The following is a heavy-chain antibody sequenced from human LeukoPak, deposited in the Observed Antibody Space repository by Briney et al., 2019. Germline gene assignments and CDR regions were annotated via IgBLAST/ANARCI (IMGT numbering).Heavy chain of an antibody. CDR2: IYYSGST. D-gene: IGHD3-22*01. V-gene: IGHV4-59*01. J-gene: IGHJ4*02. CDR1: SGSISSYY. CDR3: ARAERWLLNY. Sequence: PSETLSLTCTVSSGSISSYYWSRIRQPPGKGLEWIGYIYYSGSTNYNPSLKSRVTISVDTSKNQFSLKLSSVTAADTAVYYCARAERWLLNYWGQGTLVTVSS.